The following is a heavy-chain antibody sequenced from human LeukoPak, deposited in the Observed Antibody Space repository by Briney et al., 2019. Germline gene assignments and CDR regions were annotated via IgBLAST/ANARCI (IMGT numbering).Heavy chain of an antibody. Sequence: PSETMSLTCTVSGGPISSYYWSWIRQPPGKGLEWIGYIYYSGSTNYNPSLKSRVTISVDTSKNQFSLKLSSVTAADTAVYYCARGRDGYNYFDYWGQGTLVTVSS. J-gene: IGHJ4*02. CDR1: GGPISSYY. CDR3: ARGRDGYNYFDY. V-gene: IGHV4-59*01. D-gene: IGHD5-24*01. CDR2: IYYSGST.